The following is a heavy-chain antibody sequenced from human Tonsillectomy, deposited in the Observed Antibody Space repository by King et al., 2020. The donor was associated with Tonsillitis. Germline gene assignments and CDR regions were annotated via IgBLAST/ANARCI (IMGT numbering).Heavy chain of an antibody. CDR3: ARGVYGNS. J-gene: IGHJ4*02. Sequence: VQLVESGGGLVQPGGSLRLSCAASGFIFNTYSMNWVRQAPGKGLEWVAYISSNSTIIYQPDSLKGRFTVSRDNAKNSLYLQINSLRVDDTAVYYCARGVYGNSWGQGTLVIVSS. CDR1: GFIFNTYS. V-gene: IGHV3-48*04. D-gene: IGHD5/OR15-5a*01. CDR2: ISSNSTII.